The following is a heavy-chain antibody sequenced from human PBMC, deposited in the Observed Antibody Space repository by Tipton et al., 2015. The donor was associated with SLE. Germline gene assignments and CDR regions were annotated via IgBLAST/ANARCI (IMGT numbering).Heavy chain of an antibody. CDR3: ARRSWWGQGAFDI. V-gene: IGHV4-59*08. CDR1: GGSISPHY. Sequence: LRLSCTVSGGSISPHYWSWIRQPPGKGLEWIGYIYYSGSTNYNPSLKSRVTISVDTSKNQFSLKLSSVTAADTAVYHCARRSWWGQGAFDIWGQGTMVTVSS. CDR2: IYYSGST. D-gene: IGHD2-8*02. J-gene: IGHJ3*02.